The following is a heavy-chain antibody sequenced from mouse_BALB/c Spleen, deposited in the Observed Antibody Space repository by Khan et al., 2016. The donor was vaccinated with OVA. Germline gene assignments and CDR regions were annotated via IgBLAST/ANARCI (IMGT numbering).Heavy chain of an antibody. Sequence: QVQLQQSGPELVQPGASATISCTASGYTFSDYYINWVKQKPGQGLEWIGWIYPGSANAKYNETFKGKATLTVDTSSSTAFMQLSSLTSEDTAVCFWAGRFDFWGQGTTRRGCS. CDR1: GYTFSDYY. V-gene: IGHV1-84*02. CDR2: IYPGSANA. J-gene: IGHJ2*01. CDR3: AGRFDF.